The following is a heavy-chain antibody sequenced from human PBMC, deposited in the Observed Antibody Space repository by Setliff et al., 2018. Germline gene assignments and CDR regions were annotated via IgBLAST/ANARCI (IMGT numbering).Heavy chain of an antibody. CDR2: ISPYSDYI. Sequence: PGGSLRFSCAASTFTLGTYSMHWVRQAPGKGLAWVSSISPYSDYIYYADSVKGRFTISRDNAKNSLYLQMNSLGAEDTAVYFCARSPANGGHDAFDVWGQGTMVTVSS. J-gene: IGHJ3*01. V-gene: IGHV3-21*06. CDR3: ARSPANGGHDAFDV. D-gene: IGHD6-25*01. CDR1: TFTLGTYS.